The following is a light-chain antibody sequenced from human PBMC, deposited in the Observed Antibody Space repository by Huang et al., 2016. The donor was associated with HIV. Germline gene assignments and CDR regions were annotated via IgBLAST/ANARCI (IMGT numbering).Light chain of an antibody. CDR3: QQGFSIPRT. CDR2: AAS. J-gene: IGKJ1*01. V-gene: IGKV1-39*01. CDR1: QSIGTY. Sequence: DIQMIQSPSSLYASVGDRVTITCRASQSIGTYLNWYQHKPGKAPKLLIYAASSLQRGVPSRFGGSGSETYFTLTISGLQPEEFASYFCQQGFSIPRTFGQGTKVEVK.